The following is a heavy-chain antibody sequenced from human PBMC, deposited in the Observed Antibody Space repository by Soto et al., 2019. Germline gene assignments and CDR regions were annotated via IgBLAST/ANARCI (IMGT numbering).Heavy chain of an antibody. D-gene: IGHD3-22*01. V-gene: IGHV5-51*01. CDR3: ARQEYHYDTYSFGY. Sequence: PGESLKISCKASGYTFTSYWIGWVRQMPGKGLEWMGIIYPSNSETRFSPSFQGQVTLSADKSIFTAYLQWSSLKASYTAIYYCARQEYHYDTYSFGYWGEGTLVTVPS. CDR1: GYTFTSYW. CDR2: IYPSNSET. J-gene: IGHJ4*02.